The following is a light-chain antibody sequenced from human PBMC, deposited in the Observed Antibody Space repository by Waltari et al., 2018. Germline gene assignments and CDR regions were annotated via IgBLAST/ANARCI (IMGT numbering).Light chain of an antibody. CDR2: DAS. CDR1: HDINNF. J-gene: IGKJ5*01. Sequence: DIQMTQSPSSLSASVGDTVTITCQASHDINNFLNWYQQKPGKAPKLLIYDASNLETGVPSRFSGSGSGTDFTFTISSLQPEDIATYYCQQFDHPPTFGQGTRLEIK. CDR3: QQFDHPPT. V-gene: IGKV1-33*01.